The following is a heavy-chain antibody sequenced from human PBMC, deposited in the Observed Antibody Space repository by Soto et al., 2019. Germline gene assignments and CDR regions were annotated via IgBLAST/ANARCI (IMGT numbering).Heavy chain of an antibody. CDR2: IYVSGNT. V-gene: IGHV4-4*07. CDR3: AKDFNYLDY. J-gene: IGHJ4*02. CDR1: GDSISSFY. Sequence: KPSETLSLTCAVSGDSISSFYWSWIRQPAGKGLEWIGRIYVSGNTNYNPSLKSRVTMSVDTSKNQLSLKLSSMTAADTAVYYCAKDFNYLDYWGQGTLVTVS.